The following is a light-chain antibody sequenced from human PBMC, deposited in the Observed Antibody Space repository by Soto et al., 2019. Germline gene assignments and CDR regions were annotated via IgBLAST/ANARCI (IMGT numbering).Light chain of an antibody. V-gene: IGKV1-27*01. CDR1: QVIAPY. CDR3: QKYNSAPLT. Sequence: DVQMTQSPSSLSAFVGDRATTTCRTSQVIAPYLAWFQQKPGKVPKLLIYATSTLQSGVPSRFSGSGSGTDFTLTINSLQPEDVGTYYCQKYNSAPLTFGGGTKVEIK. CDR2: ATS. J-gene: IGKJ4*01.